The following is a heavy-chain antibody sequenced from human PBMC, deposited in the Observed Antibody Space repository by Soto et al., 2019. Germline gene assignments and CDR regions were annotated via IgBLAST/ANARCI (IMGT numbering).Heavy chain of an antibody. D-gene: IGHD6-19*01. J-gene: IGHJ4*02. Sequence: EVQLVESGGGLVQPGGSLRLSCAASGFTFSSYWMHWVRQVSGKGLVWISRISPDGSSTAYADSVKGRFTISRDNAKDTSHVQMNSLRDEDTAVYYCAREMGSGWPIDYWGQGTLVTVSS. CDR2: ISPDGSST. V-gene: IGHV3-74*03. CDR3: AREMGSGWPIDY. CDR1: GFTFSSYW.